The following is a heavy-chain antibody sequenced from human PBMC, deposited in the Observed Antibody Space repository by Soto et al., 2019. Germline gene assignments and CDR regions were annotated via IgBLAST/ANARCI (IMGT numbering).Heavy chain of an antibody. CDR1: GYTFTTYY. CDR2: INPGGVST. CDR3: ARGCNGDNVGYWYFDL. J-gene: IGHJ2*01. D-gene: IGHD4-17*01. V-gene: IGHV1-46*01. Sequence: QVQLVQSGAEVKKPGASVEVSCKASGYTFTTYYIHWVRHAPGQGLEWMGVINPGGVSTKYAQKFQDRVTMTSDTSTSTVYMDMISMRSEDTAVYFCARGCNGDNVGYWYFDLWGRGTQVTVSP.